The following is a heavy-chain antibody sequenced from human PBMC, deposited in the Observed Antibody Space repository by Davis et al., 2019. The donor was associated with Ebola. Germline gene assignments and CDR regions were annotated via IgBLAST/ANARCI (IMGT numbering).Heavy chain of an antibody. CDR2: IYYSGST. D-gene: IGHD3-3*01. V-gene: IGHV4-59*08. CDR3: ARRTYDFGMDV. CDR1: GGSFSGYY. J-gene: IGHJ6*02. Sequence: GSLRLSCAVYGGSFSGYYWSWIRQPPGKGLEWIGYIYYSGSTNYNPSLKSRVTISVDTSKNQFSLKLSSVTAADTAVYYCARRTYDFGMDVWGQGTTVTVSS.